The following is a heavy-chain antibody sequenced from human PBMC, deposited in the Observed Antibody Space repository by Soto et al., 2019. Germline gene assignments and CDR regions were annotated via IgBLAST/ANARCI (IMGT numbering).Heavy chain of an antibody. CDR1: GFTFSSYA. J-gene: IGHJ4*02. CDR3: AKDPGEDTYWFDY. D-gene: IGHD2-8*02. Sequence: EVQVLESGGGLVQPGGSLRLSCAASGFTFSSYAMSWVRQAPGKGLEWGSSISGSGGSTYYADSVKGRFTISRDNSKNTLYLQMNSLRAEDTAVYYCAKDPGEDTYWFDYWGQGTLVTVSS. V-gene: IGHV3-23*01. CDR2: ISGSGGST.